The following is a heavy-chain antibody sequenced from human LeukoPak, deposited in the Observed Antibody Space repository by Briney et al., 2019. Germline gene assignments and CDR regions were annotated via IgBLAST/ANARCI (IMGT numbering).Heavy chain of an antibody. Sequence: GGSLRLSCAASGFTFSSYSMNWVRQAPGKGLEWVSSISSSSSYIYYADSVKGRFTISRDNAKNSLYLQMNSLRAEDTALYYCAKVPYGSGSYYLFDYWGQGTLVTVSS. V-gene: IGHV3-21*04. D-gene: IGHD3-10*01. CDR2: ISSSSSYI. CDR1: GFTFSSYS. CDR3: AKVPYGSGSYYLFDY. J-gene: IGHJ4*02.